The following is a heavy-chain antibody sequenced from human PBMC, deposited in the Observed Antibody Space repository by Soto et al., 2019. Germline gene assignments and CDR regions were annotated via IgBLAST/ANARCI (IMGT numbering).Heavy chain of an antibody. CDR1: GGSIISSNW. J-gene: IGHJ6*02. V-gene: IGHV4-4*02. Sequence: PSETLSLTCAVSGGSIISSNWWSCVRQPPGKGLEWIGEIYHSGSTNYNPSLKSRVTISVDKSKNQFSLKLSSVTAADTAVYYCASGRRDYYDSSGYSYGMDVWGQGTTVTVSS. CDR3: ASGRRDYYDSSGYSYGMDV. CDR2: IYHSGST. D-gene: IGHD3-22*01.